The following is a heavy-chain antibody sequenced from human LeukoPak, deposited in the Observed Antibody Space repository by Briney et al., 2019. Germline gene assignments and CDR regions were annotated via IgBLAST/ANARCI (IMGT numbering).Heavy chain of an antibody. D-gene: IGHD3-10*01. CDR3: TRDYSGDY. CDR2: ITVYNDDT. V-gene: IGHV1-18*01. J-gene: IGHJ4*02. CDR1: GYTFSDYG. Sequence: ASVKVSCKASGYTFSDYGINWVRQAPGQGLEWMGWITVYNDDTNYGQKFQGRVTMTTDTSTSTAYMELRRLRSDDTAVYYRTRDYSGDYWGQGTLVTVSS.